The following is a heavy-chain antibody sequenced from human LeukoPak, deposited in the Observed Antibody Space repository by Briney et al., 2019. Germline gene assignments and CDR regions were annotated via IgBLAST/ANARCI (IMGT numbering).Heavy chain of an antibody. J-gene: IGHJ4*01. Sequence: PSETLSLTCAVYGGSFSDYFWAWIRQPPGRGPEWIGTVSHTGATQYSPSLTSRVTISLDTSKNQFSLSLNSVTAADTAIFYCARSMVTTDRNFDHWGQGTLVTVSS. CDR2: VSHTGAT. D-gene: IGHD2-21*02. CDR1: GGSFSDYF. CDR3: ARSMVTTDRNFDH. V-gene: IGHV4-34*01.